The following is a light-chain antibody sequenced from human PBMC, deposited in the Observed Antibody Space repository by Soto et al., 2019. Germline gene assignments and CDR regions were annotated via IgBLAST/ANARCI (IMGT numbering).Light chain of an antibody. CDR2: EVS. Sequence: QSALTQPASVSGSPGQSITISCSGTSSDVGSYDHVAWYQQFPGKTPKLTIYEVSNRPSGVSSHFSGSKSGNTASLTISGLQAEDEADYYCIAYTGSSTSYVFGTGTKLTVL. CDR1: SSDVGSYDH. J-gene: IGLJ1*01. V-gene: IGLV2-14*01. CDR3: IAYTGSSTSYV.